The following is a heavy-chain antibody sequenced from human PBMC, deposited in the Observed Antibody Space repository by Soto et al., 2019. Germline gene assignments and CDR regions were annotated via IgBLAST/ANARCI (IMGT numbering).Heavy chain of an antibody. Sequence: SETLSLTCTVSGGSISSGGYYWSWIRQHPGKGLEWIGYIYYSGSTYYNPSLKSRVTISVDTSKNQFSLKLSSVTAADTAVYYCERDPLANHWFDPWGQGTLVTVSS. CDR3: ERDPLANHWFDP. J-gene: IGHJ5*02. V-gene: IGHV4-31*03. CDR2: IYYSGST. CDR1: GGSISSGGYY.